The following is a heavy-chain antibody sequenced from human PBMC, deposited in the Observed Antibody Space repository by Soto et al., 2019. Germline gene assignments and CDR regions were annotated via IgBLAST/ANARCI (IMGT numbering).Heavy chain of an antibody. J-gene: IGHJ4*02. CDR3: ASFIGYCTNGVCSSAEAAPIDY. CDR2: IHYSGST. CDR1: GGPISSGGYY. D-gene: IGHD2-8*01. V-gene: IGHV4-31*03. Sequence: NLSLNCTFSGGPISSGGYYWSWVRQHPRKGLEWIGHIHYSGSTYYNPSLKSRVTISVDTSKNQFSLKLSSVTAADMAVYYCASFIGYCTNGVCSSAEAAPIDYWGQGTLVTVSS.